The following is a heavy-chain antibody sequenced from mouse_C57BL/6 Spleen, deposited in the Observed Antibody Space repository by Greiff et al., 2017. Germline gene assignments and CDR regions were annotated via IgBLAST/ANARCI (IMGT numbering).Heavy chain of an antibody. CDR3: VCRPSPYDGYYWYFDV. CDR2: IYPRSGNT. CDR1: GYTFTSYG. V-gene: IGHV1-81*01. D-gene: IGHD2-3*01. J-gene: IGHJ1*03. Sequence: QVQLKESGAELARPGASVKLSCKASGYTFTSYGISWVKQRTGQGLEWIGEIYPRSGNTYYNEKFKGKATLTADKSSSTAYMELRSLTSEDSAVYFSVCRPSPYDGYYWYFDVWGTGTTVTVSS.